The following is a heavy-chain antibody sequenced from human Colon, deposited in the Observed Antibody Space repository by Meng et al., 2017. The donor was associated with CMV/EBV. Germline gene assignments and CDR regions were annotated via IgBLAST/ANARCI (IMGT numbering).Heavy chain of an antibody. CDR2: ISYDGSNK. V-gene: IGHV3-30*04. CDR1: GFTFSSYA. D-gene: IGHD1-1*01. Sequence: GESLKISCAASGFTFSSYAMHWVRQAPGKGLEWVAVISYDGSNKYYADSVKGRFTISRDNSKNTLYLQMNSLRAEDTAVYYCARWRGGTHDYWGQGTLVTVSS. CDR3: ARWRGGTHDY. J-gene: IGHJ4*02.